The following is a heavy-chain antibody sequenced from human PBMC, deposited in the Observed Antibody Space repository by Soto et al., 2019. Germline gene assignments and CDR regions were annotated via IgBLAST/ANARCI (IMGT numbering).Heavy chain of an antibody. CDR1: GGSIGSYY. D-gene: IGHD3-22*01. V-gene: IGHV4-59*08. CDR2: IYYSGST. CDR3: ARHRGRKVVEPVDY. Sequence: PSETLSLTCTVSGGSIGSYYGSWIRQPPGKGLEWIGYIYYSGSTNYNPSLKSRVTISVDTSKNQFSLKLSSVTAADTAVYYCARHRGRKVVEPVDYWGQGTLVTVSS. J-gene: IGHJ4*02.